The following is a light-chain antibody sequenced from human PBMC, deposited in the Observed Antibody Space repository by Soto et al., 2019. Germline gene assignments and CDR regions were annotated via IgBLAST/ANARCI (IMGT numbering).Light chain of an antibody. J-gene: IGKJ2*01. CDR2: AAS. Sequence: DIQMTQSPSSLSASVGDRVTISCRASQSISSYLNWYQQKRGKAPKLLIYAASSLQSGVPSRFSGSESRTDFTLTISSLQPEDFATYYCQQSYSTPPYTFGQGTKLEIK. CDR1: QSISSY. CDR3: QQSYSTPPYT. V-gene: IGKV1-39*01.